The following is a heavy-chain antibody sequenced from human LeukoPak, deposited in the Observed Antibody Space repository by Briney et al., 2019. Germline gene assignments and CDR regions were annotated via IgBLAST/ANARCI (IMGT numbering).Heavy chain of an antibody. Sequence: GGSLRLSCAASGFTFSDYDMYWVRQSTGKGLEWVSAIGTAGDTNYPGSVKGRFTISRENAKNSLYLQMNSLRVGDTAVYYCVRGPYCSGGSCNGHFDYWGQGALVTVSS. V-gene: IGHV3-13*01. CDR3: VRGPYCSGGSCNGHFDY. CDR1: GFTFSDYD. D-gene: IGHD2-15*01. CDR2: IGTAGDT. J-gene: IGHJ4*02.